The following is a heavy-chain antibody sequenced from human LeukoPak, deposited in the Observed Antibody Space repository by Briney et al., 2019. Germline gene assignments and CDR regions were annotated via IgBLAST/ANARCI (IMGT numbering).Heavy chain of an antibody. CDR2: IYYSGST. J-gene: IGHJ4*02. D-gene: IGHD3-16*01. CDR3: ARIKGWDFDY. Sequence: SETLSLTCTVSGGSISSYYWGWIRQPPGKGLEWIGSIYYSGSTYYNPSLKSRVTISVDTSKNQFSLKLSSVTAADTAVYYCARIKGWDFDYWGQGTLVTVSS. V-gene: IGHV4-39*07. CDR1: GGSISSYY.